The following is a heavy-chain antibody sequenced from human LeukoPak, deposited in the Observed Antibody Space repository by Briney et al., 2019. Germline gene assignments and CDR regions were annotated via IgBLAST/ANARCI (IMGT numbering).Heavy chain of an antibody. V-gene: IGHV5-51*01. Sequence: GESLKISCQASGYTFTTYWIGWVRPLPGKGLECMGIIYPDDSDTTYSPSFQGRVTISADKSFSTAYLQWSSLKASDTAIYYCARLGGDTYYFGSASYPNWYFDLWGRGTLVTVSS. CDR3: ARLGGDTYYFGSASYPNWYFDL. J-gene: IGHJ2*01. CDR2: IYPDDSDT. D-gene: IGHD3-10*01. CDR1: GYTFTTYW.